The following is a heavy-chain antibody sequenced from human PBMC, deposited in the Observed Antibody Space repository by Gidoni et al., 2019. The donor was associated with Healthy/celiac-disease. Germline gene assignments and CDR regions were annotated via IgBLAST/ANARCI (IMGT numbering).Heavy chain of an antibody. J-gene: IGHJ4*02. CDR1: GGSFSGYY. D-gene: IGHD6-19*01. V-gene: IGHV4-34*01. CDR3: ARGPLKRIAVAGTPAFDY. CDR2: INHSGST. Sequence: QVQLQQWGAGLLKPSETLSLTCAVYGGSFSGYYWSWIRQPPGKGLEWIGEINHSGSTNYNPSLKSRVTISVDTSKNQFSLKLSSVTAADTAVYYCARGPLKRIAVAGTPAFDYWGQGTLVTVSS.